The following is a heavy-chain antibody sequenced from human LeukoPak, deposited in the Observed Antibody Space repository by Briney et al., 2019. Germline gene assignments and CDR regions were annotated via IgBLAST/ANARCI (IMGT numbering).Heavy chain of an antibody. Sequence: GGSLRLSCAASGFTFSSYEMNWVRQAPGKGLEWVSYISSSGSTIYYADSVKGRFTISRDNAKNSLYLQMNSLRAEDTALYYCAKDMRSYDILTGSFDYWGQGTLVTVSS. CDR2: ISSSGSTI. D-gene: IGHD3-9*01. V-gene: IGHV3-48*03. CDR3: AKDMRSYDILTGSFDY. J-gene: IGHJ4*02. CDR1: GFTFSSYE.